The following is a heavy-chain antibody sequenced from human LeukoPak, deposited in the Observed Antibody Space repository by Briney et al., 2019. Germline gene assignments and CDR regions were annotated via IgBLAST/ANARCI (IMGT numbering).Heavy chain of an antibody. J-gene: IGHJ6*02. V-gene: IGHV1-2*02. CDR3: ARGIGAYYYGMDV. CDR2: INPNSGGT. CDR1: GYTFPSYF. Sequence: ASVKVSCKASGYTFPSYFMHWVRQAPGQGLEWMGGINPNSGGTNYAQKFQGRITMTRDTSISTAYMELSRLRSDDTAVYYCARGIGAYYYGMDVWGQGTTVTVSS. D-gene: IGHD1-26*01.